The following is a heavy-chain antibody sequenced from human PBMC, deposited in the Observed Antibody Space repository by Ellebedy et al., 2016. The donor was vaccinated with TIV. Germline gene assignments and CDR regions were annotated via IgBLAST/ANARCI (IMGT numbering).Heavy chain of an antibody. D-gene: IGHD6-6*01. CDR1: GFMFDEYA. Sequence: SLKISCAASGFMFDEYAMHWVRQAPGKGLEWVSGISWNSGSRDSVGSVKGRFTISRDNAKNSLYLHMNSLRAEDTAVYYCANEYSTSREWGYWGQGTLVTVSS. J-gene: IGHJ4*02. CDR2: ISWNSGSR. CDR3: ANEYSTSREWGY. V-gene: IGHV3-9*01.